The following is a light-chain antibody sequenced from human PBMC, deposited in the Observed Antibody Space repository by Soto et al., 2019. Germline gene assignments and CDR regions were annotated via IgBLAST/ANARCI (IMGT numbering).Light chain of an antibody. CDR1: SSDVGGYNS. Sequence: ALTQPASVSGSPGQSITISCTGTSSDVGGYNSVSWYQQHPGKAPKLVIYEVTNRPSGISNRFSGSKSGNTASLTISGLQAEDEADYYCSSYTSSSTRVFGTGTKVTVL. J-gene: IGLJ1*01. V-gene: IGLV2-14*01. CDR2: EVT. CDR3: SSYTSSSTRV.